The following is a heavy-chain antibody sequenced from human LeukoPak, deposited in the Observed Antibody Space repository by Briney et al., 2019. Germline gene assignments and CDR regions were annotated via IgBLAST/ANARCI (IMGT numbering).Heavy chain of an antibody. J-gene: IGHJ3*02. CDR3: ARASTMVRGVIGAFDI. V-gene: IGHV3-66*02. D-gene: IGHD3-10*01. Sequence: GGSLGLSCAASGFTVSSNYMSWVRQAPGKGLEWVSVIYSGGSTYYADSVKGRFTISRDNSKNTLYLQMNSLRAEDTAVYYCARASTMVRGVIGAFDIWGQGTMVTVSS. CDR1: GFTVSSNY. CDR2: IYSGGST.